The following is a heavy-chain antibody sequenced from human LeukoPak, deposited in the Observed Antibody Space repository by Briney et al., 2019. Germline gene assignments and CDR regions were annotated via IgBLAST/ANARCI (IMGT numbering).Heavy chain of an antibody. D-gene: IGHD3-10*01. J-gene: IGHJ4*02. CDR2: IKQDGSEK. CDR1: GFTFSSYW. Sequence: GGSLRLSCAAAGFTFSSYWMSWVRQAPGKGLEWVANIKQDGSEKYYVDSVKGRFTISRDNAKNSLYLQMNSLRAEDTAVYYCATHLWFGEPFDYWGQGTLVTVSS. CDR3: ATHLWFGEPFDY. V-gene: IGHV3-7*01.